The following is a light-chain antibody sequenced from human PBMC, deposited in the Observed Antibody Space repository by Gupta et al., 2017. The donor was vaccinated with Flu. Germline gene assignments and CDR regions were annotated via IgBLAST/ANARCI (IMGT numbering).Light chain of an antibody. Sequence: PSSLSASVGDRVTIACRASQRISIYLNWYQQKPGKAPNLLIFNSSTLQSGVPSKFSGGGSGTDFALTISRLQPEDFATYYCQQTDDTSWTFGQGTKVEIK. CDR2: NSS. V-gene: IGKV1-39*01. CDR1: QRISIY. J-gene: IGKJ1*01. CDR3: QQTDDTSWT.